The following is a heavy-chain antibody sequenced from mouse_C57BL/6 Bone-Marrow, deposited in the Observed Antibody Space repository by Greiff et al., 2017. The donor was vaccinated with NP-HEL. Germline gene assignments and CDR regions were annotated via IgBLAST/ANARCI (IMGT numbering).Heavy chain of an antibody. CDR1: GSSIPSDS. CDR3: ARITTVVADWYFDV. Sequence: DVKLQESGPGLANPSQTLSLPCPATGSSIPSDSWTWFRKFPGNNLEYMGYISYSGSTYYNPSLKSRISITRDTSKNQYYLQLNSVTTEDTATYYCARITTVVADWYFDVWGTGTTVTVSS. J-gene: IGHJ1*03. CDR2: ISYSGST. V-gene: IGHV3-8*01. D-gene: IGHD1-1*01.